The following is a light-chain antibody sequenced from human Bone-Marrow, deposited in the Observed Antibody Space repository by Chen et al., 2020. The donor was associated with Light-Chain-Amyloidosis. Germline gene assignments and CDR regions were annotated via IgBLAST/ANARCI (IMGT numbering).Light chain of an antibody. CDR1: NIGSTG. J-gene: IGLJ3*02. V-gene: IGLV3-21*02. Sequence: SYVLTQPSSVSVAPGQTAPIACGGNNIGSTGVHWYQQKPGQAPLLVVYDDRDRPSGIPVRLSGSNSGNTATLTISRVEAGDEADYYCQVWNRSSDRPVFGGGTKLTVL. CDR2: DDR. CDR3: QVWNRSSDRPV.